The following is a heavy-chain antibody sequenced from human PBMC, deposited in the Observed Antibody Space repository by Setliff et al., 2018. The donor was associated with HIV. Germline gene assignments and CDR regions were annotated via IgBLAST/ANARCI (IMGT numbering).Heavy chain of an antibody. Sequence: GASVKVSCKASGYTFTSYGISWVRQAPGQGLEWMGWISAYNGNTNYAQKLQGRVTMTTDTSTSTVYMELSSLRSEDTAVYYCARVVITFGDIIVTPGAFDIWGPGTKVTVSS. CDR1: GYTFTSYG. V-gene: IGHV1-18*01. CDR3: ARVVITFGDIIVTPGAFDI. J-gene: IGHJ3*02. D-gene: IGHD3-16*02. CDR2: ISAYNGNT.